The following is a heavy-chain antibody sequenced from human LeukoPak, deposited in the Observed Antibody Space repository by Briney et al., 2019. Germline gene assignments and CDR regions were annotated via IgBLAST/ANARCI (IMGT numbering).Heavy chain of an antibody. V-gene: IGHV4-59*04. CDR2: IYYSGST. J-gene: IGHJ4*02. CDR3: ARHVYCSGGSCYLDY. CDR1: GFSVSDNY. Sequence: GSLRLSCAASGFSVSDNYMNWVRQAPGKGLEWIGYIYYSGSTYYNPSLQSRVTISVDTSKNQFSLKVTSVTAADTAVFYCARHVYCSGGSCYLDYWGQGALVSVSS. D-gene: IGHD2-15*01.